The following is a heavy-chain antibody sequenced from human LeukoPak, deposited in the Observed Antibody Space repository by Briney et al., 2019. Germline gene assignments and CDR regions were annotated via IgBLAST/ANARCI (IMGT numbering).Heavy chain of an antibody. V-gene: IGHV5-51*01. Sequence: GEALQISCNGAGSSFTNYWIAWVRRLPGKGGEWMGIIYPGDSDTRYSPSFQGQGTISADKSTSTAYLQWGSLKASDTAMYYCARQGSHSSGYINWFDRWGQGTLVTVSS. J-gene: IGHJ5*02. D-gene: IGHD3-22*01. CDR3: ARQGSHSSGYINWFDR. CDR2: IYPGDSDT. CDR1: GSSFTNYW.